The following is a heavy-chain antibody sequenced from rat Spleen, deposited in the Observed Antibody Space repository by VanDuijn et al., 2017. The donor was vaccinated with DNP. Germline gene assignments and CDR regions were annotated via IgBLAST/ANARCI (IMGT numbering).Heavy chain of an antibody. CDR2: ISTGGGDT. CDR3: AGRPPPTRGPFDY. CDR1: RITFSDHN. Sequence: EVQLVESGGGLVQPGRSLKLSCAVSRITFSDHNMAWVRQAPKKGLEWVASISTGGGDTYYGNSVKGRFTISRDNAKNTQYLQMDSLRSEDTATYYCAGRPPPTRGPFDYWGQGVTVTVSS. V-gene: IGHV5S13*01. D-gene: IGHD1-4*01. J-gene: IGHJ2*01.